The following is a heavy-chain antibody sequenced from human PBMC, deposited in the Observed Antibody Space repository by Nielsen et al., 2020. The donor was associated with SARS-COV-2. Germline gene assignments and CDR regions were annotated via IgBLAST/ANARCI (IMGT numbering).Heavy chain of an antibody. CDR2: IYYSGTT. J-gene: IGHJ4*02. V-gene: IGHV4-59*05. Sequence: SETLSLTCTVSGGSISSYYWSWIRQPPGKGLEWIGSIYYSGTTYYNPSLKSRVTISVDTSKNQFSLKLYSVTAADTAVYYCARMRYSYRYYFDYWGQGTLVTVSS. CDR3: ARMRYSYRYYFDY. D-gene: IGHD5-18*01. CDR1: GGSISSYY.